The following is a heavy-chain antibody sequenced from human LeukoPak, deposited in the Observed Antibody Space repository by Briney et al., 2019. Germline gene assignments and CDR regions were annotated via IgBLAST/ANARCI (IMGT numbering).Heavy chain of an antibody. CDR1: GGSISSGSYY. Sequence: PSETLSLTCTVSGGSISSGSYYLSWIRQPAGKGLEWIGRIYTSGSTNYNPSLKSRVTMSVDTSKNQFSLKLSSVTAADTAVYYCAIAAAGPRDHFDYWGQGTLVTVSS. CDR3: AIAAAGPRDHFDY. V-gene: IGHV4-61*02. CDR2: IYTSGST. D-gene: IGHD6-13*01. J-gene: IGHJ4*02.